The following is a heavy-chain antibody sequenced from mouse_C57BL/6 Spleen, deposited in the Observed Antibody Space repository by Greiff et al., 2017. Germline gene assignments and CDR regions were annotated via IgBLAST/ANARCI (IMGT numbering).Heavy chain of an antibody. CDR3: ARSHYSGSSYDFDY. V-gene: IGHV1-69*01. Sequence: VQLQQSGAELVMPGASVKLSCKASGYTFTSYWMHWVKQRPGQGLEWIGEIDPSDSYTNYNQKFKGKSTLTVDKSSSTAYMQLSSLTSEDSAVYYCARSHYSGSSYDFDYWGQGTTLTVSS. CDR1: GYTFTSYW. D-gene: IGHD1-1*01. J-gene: IGHJ2*01. CDR2: IDPSDSYT.